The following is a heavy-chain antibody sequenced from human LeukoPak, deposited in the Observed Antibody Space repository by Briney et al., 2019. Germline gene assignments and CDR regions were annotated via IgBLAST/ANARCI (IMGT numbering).Heavy chain of an antibody. CDR2: IGSVTTYI. V-gene: IGHV3-21*01. J-gene: IGHJ4*02. CDR1: GFTFSDYT. Sequence: GGSLRLSCAASGFTFSDYTMNWVRQAPGRGLAGVSSIGSVTTYIYYADSVKGRFTISRDNAKNSLSLQMNSLRAEDTAVYYCARAIAVAGPYYFDYWGQGTLVTVSS. CDR3: ARAIAVAGPYYFDY. D-gene: IGHD6-19*01.